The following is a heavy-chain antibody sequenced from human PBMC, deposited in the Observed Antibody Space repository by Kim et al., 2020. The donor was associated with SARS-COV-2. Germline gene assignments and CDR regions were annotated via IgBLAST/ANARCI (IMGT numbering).Heavy chain of an antibody. Sequence: SVKVSCKASGFTYTSSAVQWVRQARGQRLEWIGWIVVGSGNTNYAQKFQERVTITRDMSTSTAYMELSSLRSEDTAVYYCAADDYYDSSGLDYWGQGALVTVSS. J-gene: IGHJ4*02. D-gene: IGHD3-22*01. CDR1: GFTYTSSA. CDR3: AADDYYDSSGLDY. V-gene: IGHV1-58*01. CDR2: IVVGSGNT.